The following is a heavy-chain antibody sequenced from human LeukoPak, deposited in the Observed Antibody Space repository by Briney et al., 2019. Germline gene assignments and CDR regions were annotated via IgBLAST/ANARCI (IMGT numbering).Heavy chain of an antibody. CDR3: TRWYSSSYYYYYYMDV. CDR1: GFTFGDYA. D-gene: IGHD6-13*01. J-gene: IGHJ6*03. V-gene: IGHV3-49*04. CDR2: IRSKAYGGTT. Sequence: GGSLRLSCTASGFTFGDYAMSWVRQAPGKGLEWVGFIRSKAYGGTTEYAASVKGRFTISRDDSKSIAYLQMNSLKTEDTAVYYRTRWYSSSYYYYYYMDVWGKGTTVTISS.